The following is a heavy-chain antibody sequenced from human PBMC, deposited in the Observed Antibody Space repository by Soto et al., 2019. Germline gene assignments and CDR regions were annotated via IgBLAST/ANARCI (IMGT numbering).Heavy chain of an antibody. CDR3: TKDTESYGMDV. CDR2: IDTSGGVT. D-gene: IGHD4-4*01. V-gene: IGHV3-23*01. Sequence: PGGSLMLSCTASGFTFRSFFINWVRQAPGKGPEWVSGIDTSGGVTKYADSVKGRFTISRDNSKNTLYLQMNSLRAEDTALYYCTKDTESYGMDVWGQENTLTVSS. J-gene: IGHJ6*02. CDR1: GFTFRSFF.